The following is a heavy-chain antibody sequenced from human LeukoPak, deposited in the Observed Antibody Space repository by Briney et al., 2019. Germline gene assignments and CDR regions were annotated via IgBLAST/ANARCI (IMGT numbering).Heavy chain of an antibody. J-gene: IGHJ4*02. CDR1: GYTFTIYD. D-gene: IGHD7-27*01. V-gene: IGHV1-8*01. CDR3: ARGPPNWGYDY. Sequence: ASVTVSFTASGYTFTIYDFNWVRQATGQRPEWMGWMSPNSGDTGYAQKFQDRVTMTRKTSISTAYMELSSLRSDDTAVYYCARGPPNWGYDYWGPGTLVTVSS. CDR2: MSPNSGDT.